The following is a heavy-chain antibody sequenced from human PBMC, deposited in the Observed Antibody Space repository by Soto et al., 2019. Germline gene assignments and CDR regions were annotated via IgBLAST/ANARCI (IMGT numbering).Heavy chain of an antibody. V-gene: IGHV4-59*01. CDR1: VDSMSRYF. D-gene: IGHD1-26*01. J-gene: IGHJ3*02. CDR2: IYYTGTT. CDR3: ARGRGGTYDAFDI. Sequence: PSETLSVTCTVSVDSMSRYFWSWIRQPPGKGLEWIGYIYYTGTTNYNPSLKSRVTILLDTSKNQFSLKVVSLTAADTAFYYCARGRGGTYDAFDIWGQGAMVTVSS.